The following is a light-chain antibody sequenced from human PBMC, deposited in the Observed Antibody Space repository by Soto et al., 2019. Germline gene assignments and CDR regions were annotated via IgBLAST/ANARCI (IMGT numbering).Light chain of an antibody. CDR2: DDS. V-gene: IGLV3-21*02. CDR1: NVGSKS. CDR3: QVWDTTSDQGV. J-gene: IGLJ1*01. Sequence: SYELTQPPSVSVAPGQTATVTCGGNNVGSKSVHGYQQKPGQAPVLVVYDDSDRPSGIPERFSGSNSGNTATLTISRVEAGDEADYYCQVWDTTSDQGVFGTGTKGTVL.